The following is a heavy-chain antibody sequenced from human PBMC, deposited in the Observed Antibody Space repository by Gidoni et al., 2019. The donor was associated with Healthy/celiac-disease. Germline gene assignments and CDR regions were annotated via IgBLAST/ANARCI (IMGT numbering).Heavy chain of an antibody. CDR3: ARDSGSYTYYYYYGMDV. V-gene: IGHV3-20*01. CDR1: GFPFADYG. CDR2: INWNGGST. J-gene: IGHJ6*02. D-gene: IGHD1-26*01. Sequence: EVQLVESGGGVVRHGGSLRLSCAASGFPFADYGMSWVRQAPGKGLEWVSGINWNGGSTGYADSVKGRFTISRDNAKNSLYLQMNSLRAEDTALYHCARDSGSYTYYYYYGMDVWGQGTTVTVSS.